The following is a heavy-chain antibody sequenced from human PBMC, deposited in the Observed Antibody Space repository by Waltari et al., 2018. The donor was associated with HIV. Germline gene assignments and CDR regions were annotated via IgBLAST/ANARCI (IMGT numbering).Heavy chain of an antibody. J-gene: IGHJ3*02. Sequence: QLQLQESGPGLVKPSETLSLTCTVSGGSISSSSYYWGWIRQPPGKGLEWIGRIYYSGSTYYNPSLKSRVTISVDTSKNQFSLKLSSVTAADTAVYYCARRKVDFWSGYYTGDAFDIWGQGTMVTVSS. CDR1: GGSISSSSYY. CDR3: ARRKVDFWSGYYTGDAFDI. V-gene: IGHV4-39*01. D-gene: IGHD3-3*01. CDR2: IYYSGST.